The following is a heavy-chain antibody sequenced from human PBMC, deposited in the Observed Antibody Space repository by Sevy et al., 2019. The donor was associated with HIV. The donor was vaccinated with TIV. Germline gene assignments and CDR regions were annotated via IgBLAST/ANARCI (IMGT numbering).Heavy chain of an antibody. J-gene: IGHJ3*02. CDR2: IRYDGSNK. CDR1: GFTFSTYG. Sequence: GESLKISCAASGFTFSTYGMHWVRQAPGKGLEWVAFIRYDGSNKYNGDSVKGRFTISRDNSENTLYLEMNSLRPEDTAVYYCARDDDWDAFDIWGQGTMVTVSS. D-gene: IGHD3-9*01. V-gene: IGHV3-30*02. CDR3: ARDDDWDAFDI.